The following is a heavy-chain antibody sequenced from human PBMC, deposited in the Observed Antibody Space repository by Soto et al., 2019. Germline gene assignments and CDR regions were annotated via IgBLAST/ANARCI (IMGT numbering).Heavy chain of an antibody. D-gene: IGHD6-19*01. CDR2: ISTRSSYV. CDR1: GFTFSSYS. CDR3: ARLGAVAVGYFDL. Sequence: EMQLVESGGGLVKPGESLRLSCAGSGFTFSSYSVTWVRQAPGKGLDWVSSISTRSSYVYYADSVKGRFTISRDNAKNSRYLQMISRRAEDTAVYYFARLGAVAVGYFDLWGRGTLVTVSS. V-gene: IGHV3-21*01. J-gene: IGHJ2*01.